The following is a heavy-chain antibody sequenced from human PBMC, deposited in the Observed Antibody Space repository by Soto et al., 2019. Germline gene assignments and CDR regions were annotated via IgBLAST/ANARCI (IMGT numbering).Heavy chain of an antibody. CDR2: ISATGTTT. Sequence: EVQLMESGGGLVQPGGSLRLSCAASEFSFSSYALNWVRQAPGKGLEWVSAISATGTTTYYADSVKGRFTTSRDNSKRTLFLQMDSLGPEDTAVYYCATYSSPFAYWGQGALVTVSS. J-gene: IGHJ4*02. D-gene: IGHD6-13*01. V-gene: IGHV3-23*01. CDR3: ATYSSPFAY. CDR1: EFSFSSYA.